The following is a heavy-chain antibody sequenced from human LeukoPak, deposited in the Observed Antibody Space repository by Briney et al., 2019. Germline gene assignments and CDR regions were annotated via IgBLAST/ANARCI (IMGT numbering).Heavy chain of an antibody. Sequence: ASVKVSCKASGYIFTGYYIHWVRQAPGQGLEWMGWINPNSGVTRYAQKFQGRGTTTRDTSINTAYMEVSRLRSDDTAVYYCARGGNWQQLVEYYFDYWGQGTLVTVSS. CDR1: GYIFTGYY. J-gene: IGHJ4*02. D-gene: IGHD6-13*01. CDR3: ARGGNWQQLVEYYFDY. CDR2: INPNSGVT. V-gene: IGHV1-2*02.